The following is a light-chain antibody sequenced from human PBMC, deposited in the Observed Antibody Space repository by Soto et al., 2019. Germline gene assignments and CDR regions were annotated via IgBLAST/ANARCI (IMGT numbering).Light chain of an antibody. J-gene: IGKJ1*01. CDR3: QQSYSTPPWT. CDR1: QSISSS. V-gene: IGKV1-39*01. CDR2: AAS. Sequence: DIRMSQSRSSLSSSGADMATIGCRPSQSISSSLNWYQQTPGKAPKLLIYAASSLQSGVPSRLSGSGSGTDFTLTISSLQPEDFATYYCQQSYSTPPWTFGQGTKVDI.